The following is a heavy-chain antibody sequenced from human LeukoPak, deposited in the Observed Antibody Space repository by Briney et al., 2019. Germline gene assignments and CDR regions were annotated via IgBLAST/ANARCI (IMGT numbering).Heavy chain of an antibody. Sequence: GGSLRLSCAASGFTVSSNYMSWVRQAPGKGLEGVSVIYIGGSTDYADSVKGRFTISRDNSKNTLYLQMNSLRAEDTAVYYCAKSFPESRIPLWGWGQGTLVTVSS. CDR3: AKSFPESRIPLWG. CDR2: IYIGGST. V-gene: IGHV3-53*05. CDR1: GFTVSSNY. J-gene: IGHJ4*02. D-gene: IGHD5-18*01.